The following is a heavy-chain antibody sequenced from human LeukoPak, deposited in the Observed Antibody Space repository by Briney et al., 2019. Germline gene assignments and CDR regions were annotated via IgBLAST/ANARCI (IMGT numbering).Heavy chain of an antibody. CDR1: GFTFSSYW. V-gene: IGHV3-7*01. CDR3: LTSTRSHRFDY. D-gene: IGHD2-15*01. Sequence: GGSLRLSCAASGFTFSSYWMCWVRQAPGKGLEWVAIIKQDGSDKYYVDSVEGRFIISRDNAKNSLYLQMNSLRSEDTAVYYCLTSTRSHRFDYWGQGTLVTVSS. CDR2: IKQDGSDK. J-gene: IGHJ4*02.